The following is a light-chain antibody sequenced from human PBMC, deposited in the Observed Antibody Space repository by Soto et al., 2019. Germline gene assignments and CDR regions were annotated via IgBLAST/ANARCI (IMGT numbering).Light chain of an antibody. CDR2: DAS. Sequence: AIQLTQSPPSLSASVGDRVAITCRASQGLSSALAWYQQKPGKPPRLLIYDASSLESGVPSRFSGSGSGTDFTLTISSLQPEDFATYYWQQFNGSPLTFGGGTRVDIK. J-gene: IGKJ4*01. CDR1: QGLSSA. V-gene: IGKV1-13*02. CDR3: QQFNGSPLT.